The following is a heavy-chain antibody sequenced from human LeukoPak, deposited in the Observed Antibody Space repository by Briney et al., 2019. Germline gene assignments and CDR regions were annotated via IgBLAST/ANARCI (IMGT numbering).Heavy chain of an antibody. CDR1: GFTFSSYA. CDR2: IFSST. J-gene: IGHJ3*02. V-gene: IGHV3-NL1*01. CDR3: AKSAGYSYGYSDAFDI. D-gene: IGHD5-18*01. Sequence: GGSLRLSCAASGFTFSSYAMHWVRQAPGKGLEWVSFIFSSTHYSDSVKGRFTISRDNSKNTLYLQMNSLRAEDTAVYYCAKSAGYSYGYSDAFDIWGQGTMVTVSS.